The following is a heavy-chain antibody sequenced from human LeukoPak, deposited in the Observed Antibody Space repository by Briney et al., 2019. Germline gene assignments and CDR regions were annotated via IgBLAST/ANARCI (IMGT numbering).Heavy chain of an antibody. CDR3: ARDPFSSGWTYYFDY. J-gene: IGHJ4*02. CDR1: GYTFTGYY. V-gene: IGHV1-2*04. D-gene: IGHD6-19*01. CDR2: INPNSGGT. Sequence: ASVKVSCKASGYTFTGYYMHWVRQAPGQGLEWMGWINPNSGGTNYAQKFQGWVTMTRDTSISTAYMELSRLRSDDTAVYYCARDPFSSGWTYYFDYWGQGTLVTVSS.